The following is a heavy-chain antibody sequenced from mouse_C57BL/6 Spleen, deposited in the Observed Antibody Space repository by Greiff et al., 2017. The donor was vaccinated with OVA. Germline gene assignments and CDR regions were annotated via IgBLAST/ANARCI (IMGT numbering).Heavy chain of an antibody. CDR2: IYPGDGDT. J-gene: IGHJ2*01. Sequence: QVQLQQSGAELVKPGASVKISCKASGYAFSSYWMNWVKQRPGTGLEWIGQIYPGDGDTNYNGKFKGKATLTADKSSSTAYMQLSSLTSEDSAVYFCARGEILLRIDYWGQGTTLTVSS. CDR3: ARGEILLRIDY. CDR1: GYAFSSYW. V-gene: IGHV1-80*01. D-gene: IGHD1-1*01.